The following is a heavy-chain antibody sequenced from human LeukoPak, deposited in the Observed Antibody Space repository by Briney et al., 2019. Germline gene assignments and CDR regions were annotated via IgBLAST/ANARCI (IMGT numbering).Heavy chain of an antibody. CDR2: IYSAGNI. J-gene: IGHJ4*02. Sequence: GGSLRLSCAASGFTVSNNYMNWVRQAPGKGLEWVSSIYSAGNIYYADSAKGRFTISRDNSKNTLYLQMNSLRVDDTAVHYCAREKYGSGPQPFDYWGQGTQVTVSS. D-gene: IGHD3-10*01. V-gene: IGHV3-66*01. CDR1: GFTVSNNY. CDR3: AREKYGSGPQPFDY.